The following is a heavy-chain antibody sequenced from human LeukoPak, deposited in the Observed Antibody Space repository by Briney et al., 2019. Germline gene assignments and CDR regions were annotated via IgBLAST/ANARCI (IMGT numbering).Heavy chain of an antibody. CDR2: VYYSGST. V-gene: IGHV4-59*02. Sequence: PSETLSLTSTVSGGSVSSYYWSWMRQSPGKGLDWIGYVYYSGSTNYNPALKSRVTISLATSENQFSLKLSSVTAADTAVYYCAREANSPTARYWYFDLWGRGTQVTVSS. CDR3: AREANSPTARYWYFDL. J-gene: IGHJ2*01. D-gene: IGHD2-21*01. CDR1: GGSVSSYY.